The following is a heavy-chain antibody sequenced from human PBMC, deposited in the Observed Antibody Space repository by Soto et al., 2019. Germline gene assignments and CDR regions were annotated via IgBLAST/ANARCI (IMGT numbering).Heavy chain of an antibody. CDR3: ARGRGYSYGLDP. CDR1: CDSISSNTNY. V-gene: IGHV4-30-4*01. CDR2: ISYSGTT. D-gene: IGHD5-18*01. Sequence: SETLSLTCTVSCDSISSNTNYWSWIRQPPGEGLEWIGFISYSGTTSYSPSLKSRVAISLDTSKNQFSLSLSSVTATDTAVYYCARGRGYSYGLDPWGQGTLVTVSS. J-gene: IGHJ5*02.